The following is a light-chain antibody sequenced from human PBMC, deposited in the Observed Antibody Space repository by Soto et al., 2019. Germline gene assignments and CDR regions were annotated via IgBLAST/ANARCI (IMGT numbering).Light chain of an antibody. CDR3: CSYAGSYTFVV. Sequence: QSVLTQPPSASGSPGQSVTISCTGTSSDVGGYKYVSWYQQHPGKAPKLMIYEVSKRPSGVPDRFSGSKPGNTASLTVSGLQAEDEADYYCCSYAGSYTFVVFGGGTKLTVL. V-gene: IGLV2-8*01. CDR1: SSDVGGYKY. CDR2: EVS. J-gene: IGLJ2*01.